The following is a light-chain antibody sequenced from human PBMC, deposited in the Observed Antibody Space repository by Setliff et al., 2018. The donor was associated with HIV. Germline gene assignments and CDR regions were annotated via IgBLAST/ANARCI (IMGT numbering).Light chain of an antibody. CDR1: SSDIGGYNY. CDR3: SSYRGTLEEV. V-gene: IGLV2-14*01. CDR2: EVS. J-gene: IGLJ1*01. Sequence: QSVLTQPPSASGSPGQSVTISCSGTSSDIGGYNYLSWYQQHPGKAPKMLIYEVSNRPSGISNRFSGSKSGNTASLTISGLQAEDEADYYCSSYRGTLEEVFGTGTKVTVL.